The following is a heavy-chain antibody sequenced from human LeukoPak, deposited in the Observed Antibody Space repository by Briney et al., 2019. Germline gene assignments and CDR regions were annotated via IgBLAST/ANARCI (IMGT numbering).Heavy chain of an antibody. CDR2: ISGSGGTT. CDR1: GFTFSSYA. V-gene: IGHV3-23*01. D-gene: IGHD3-9*01. J-gene: IGHJ1*01. Sequence: PGGSLRLSCAASGFTFSSYAMSCVLQAPGKGLEWVSAISGSGGTTYYADSVKGRFTISRDNSKNTLYLQVNSLRAEDTAVYYCGYFDPPTGYWGQGTLVTVSS. CDR3: GYFDPPTGY.